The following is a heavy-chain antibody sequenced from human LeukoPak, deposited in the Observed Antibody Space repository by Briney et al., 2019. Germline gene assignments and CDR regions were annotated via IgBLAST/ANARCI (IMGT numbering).Heavy chain of an antibody. CDR1: GGSISSYY. J-gene: IGHJ5*02. Sequence: PSETLSLTCTVSGGSISSYYWSWIRQPPGKGLEWIGSIYYSGSTYYKPSLKSRVTISVDTSKNQFSLKLPSVTAADTAVYYCTRAPDSVGWFDPWGQGTPVTVSS. V-gene: IGHV4-59*05. D-gene: IGHD5/OR15-5a*01. CDR3: TRAPDSVGWFDP. CDR2: IYYSGST.